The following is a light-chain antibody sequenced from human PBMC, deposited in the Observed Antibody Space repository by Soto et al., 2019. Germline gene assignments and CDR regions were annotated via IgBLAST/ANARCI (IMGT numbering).Light chain of an antibody. V-gene: IGKV3-15*01. Sequence: IVMTQSPATLSVSPGERATLSCRASQSVSSNLAWYQQKPGQAPRLLIYGASTRATGIPARFSGSGSGTEFTLTISSLQSEDFAVYYCQQYNNWPPKFGQGTKV. CDR3: QQYNNWPPK. J-gene: IGKJ1*01. CDR2: GAS. CDR1: QSVSSN.